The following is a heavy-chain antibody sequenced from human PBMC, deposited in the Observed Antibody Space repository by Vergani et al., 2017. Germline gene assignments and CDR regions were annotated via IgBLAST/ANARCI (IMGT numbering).Heavy chain of an antibody. CDR2: MNPNSGNT. V-gene: IGHV1-8*03. D-gene: IGHD1-20*01. CDR3: ARFLTGTTIYYYYGMDV. Sequence: QVQLVQSGAEVKKPGASVKVSCKASGYTFTSYDINWVRQATGQGLEWMGWMNPNSGNTGYVQKFQGRVTITRNTSISTAYMELSSLRSEDTAVYYCARFLTGTTIYYYYGMDVWGQGTTVTVSS. J-gene: IGHJ6*02. CDR1: GYTFTSYD.